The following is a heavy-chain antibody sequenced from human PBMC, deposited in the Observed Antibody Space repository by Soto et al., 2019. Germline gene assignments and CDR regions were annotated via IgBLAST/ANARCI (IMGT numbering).Heavy chain of an antibody. J-gene: IGHJ4*02. Sequence: QVQLVESGGGVVQPGRSLRLSCAASGFTFSSYAMHWVRQAPGKGLEWVAVVSYEGSNKYYAESVKGRFTIYRDNSKNTLYLQMNSLRAEETAGYYCAREEGGGFDYWGQGTLVTVSS. CDR3: AREEGGGFDY. CDR1: GFTFSSYA. V-gene: IGHV3-30-3*01. CDR2: VSYEGSNK. D-gene: IGHD3-16*01.